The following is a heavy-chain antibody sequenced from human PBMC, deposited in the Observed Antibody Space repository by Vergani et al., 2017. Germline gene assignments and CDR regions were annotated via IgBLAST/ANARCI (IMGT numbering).Heavy chain of an antibody. Sequence: QVQLVQSGAEVKKPGASVKVSCKASGYTFTSYGISWVRQAPGQGLEWMGWISAYNGHTNYAQKRQGRVTMTTDTSTSTAYMELRSLRSDDTAVYYCARDPDIVVVPAAPYYYYYYGMDVWGQGTTVTVSS. CDR2: ISAYNGHT. CDR3: ARDPDIVVVPAAPYYYYYYGMDV. J-gene: IGHJ6*02. D-gene: IGHD2-2*01. V-gene: IGHV1-18*04. CDR1: GYTFTSYG.